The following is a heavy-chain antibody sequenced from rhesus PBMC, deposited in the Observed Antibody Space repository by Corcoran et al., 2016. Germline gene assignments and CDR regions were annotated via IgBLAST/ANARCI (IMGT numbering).Heavy chain of an antibody. D-gene: IGHD3-16*01. CDR3: ARDRGYSGSYYSPMGY. CDR2: ISGRGGSP. Sequence: QVQLQESGPGLVKPSETLSLTCAVSGGSISSGYYHWTWIRQPPGKGLEWIGRISGRGGSPDYNPSLKSRVTISTDTSKNQFSLKLSSVTAADTAVYYCARDRGYSGSYYSPMGYWGQGVLVTVSS. V-gene: IGHV4-173*01. CDR1: GGSISSGYYH. J-gene: IGHJ4*01.